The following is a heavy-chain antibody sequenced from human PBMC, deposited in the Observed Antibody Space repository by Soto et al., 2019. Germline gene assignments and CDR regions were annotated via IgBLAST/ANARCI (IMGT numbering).Heavy chain of an antibody. Sequence: GASVKGSCKASGYTFTSYGISWVRQAPGQGLEWMGWISAFNGNTNYAQKLQGRVTMTTDTSTSTAYMELRSLRSDDTAVYYCARDHPCDYCPYYYYYMDVWGKGTTVTVSS. CDR3: ARDHPCDYCPYYYYYMDV. D-gene: IGHD4-17*01. J-gene: IGHJ6*03. CDR2: ISAFNGNT. CDR1: GYTFTSYG. V-gene: IGHV1-18*01.